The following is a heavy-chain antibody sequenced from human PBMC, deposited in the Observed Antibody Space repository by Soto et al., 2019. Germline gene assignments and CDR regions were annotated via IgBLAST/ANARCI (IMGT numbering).Heavy chain of an antibody. CDR2: IYYSGST. D-gene: IGHD2-15*01. V-gene: IGHV4-59*08. Sequence: ETLSLTCTVSGGSISSYYWSWIRQPPGKGLEWIGYIYYSGSTNYNPSLKSRVTISVDTSKNQFSLKLSFVTAADTAVYYCARHVVYCSGGSCYSQRYYYYYYMDVWGKGTTVTVSS. CDR1: GGSISSYY. CDR3: ARHVVYCSGGSCYSQRYYYYYYMDV. J-gene: IGHJ6*03.